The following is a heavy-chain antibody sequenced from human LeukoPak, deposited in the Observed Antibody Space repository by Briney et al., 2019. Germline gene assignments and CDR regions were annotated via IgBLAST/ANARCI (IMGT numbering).Heavy chain of an antibody. V-gene: IGHV3-53*01. CDR2: IYSSGST. Sequence: GGSLRRYGADSGFSVSTIYRVRLRQAPGKGLEWVSVIYSSGSTDYADSVKGRFTTSRDTSENTVYLQMNSLRADDTAVYYSTRRQVDSPTTYWGQGPLVTVSS. CDR3: TRRQVDSPTTY. D-gene: IGHD5-12*01. J-gene: IGHJ4*02. CDR1: GFSVSTIY.